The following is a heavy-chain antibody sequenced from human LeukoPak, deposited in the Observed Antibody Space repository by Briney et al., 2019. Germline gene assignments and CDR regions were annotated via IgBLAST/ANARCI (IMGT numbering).Heavy chain of an antibody. CDR1: GFTFSSYG. CDR3: ARDGWELPKYYFDN. J-gene: IGHJ4*02. CDR2: ISSSSDKI. Sequence: PGGSLRLPCAASGFTFSSYGMNWVRQAPGKGPEWASYISSSSDKIYYADSVKGRFTISRDNAKNSLYLQMNSLRAEDTAVYYCARDGWELPKYYFDNWGQGTLVTVSS. D-gene: IGHD2-21*01. V-gene: IGHV3-48*01.